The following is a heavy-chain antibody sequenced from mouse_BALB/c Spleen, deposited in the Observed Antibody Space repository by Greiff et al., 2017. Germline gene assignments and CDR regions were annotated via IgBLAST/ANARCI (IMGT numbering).Heavy chain of an antibody. CDR3: NALYDYDRRFAY. CDR1: GFNIKDYY. CDR2: IDPENGDT. Sequence: EVQLKQSGAELVRSGASVKLSCTASGFNIKDYYMHWVKQRPEQGLEWIGWIDPENGDTEYAPKFQGKATMTADTSSNTAYLQLSSLTSEDTAVYYCNALYDYDRRFAYWGQGTLVTVSA. D-gene: IGHD2-4*01. J-gene: IGHJ3*01. V-gene: IGHV14-4*02.